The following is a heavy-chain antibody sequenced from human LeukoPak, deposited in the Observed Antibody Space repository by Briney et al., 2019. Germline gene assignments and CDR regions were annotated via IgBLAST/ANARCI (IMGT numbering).Heavy chain of an antibody. D-gene: IGHD6-19*01. V-gene: IGHV3-21*01. J-gene: IGHJ6*02. CDR3: ARVGWSLYYYYYGMDV. Sequence: GGSLRLSCAASGFTFSSYSMNWVRQAPGKGLEWVSSISSSSSYIYYADSVKGRFTISRDNAKNSLYLQMNSLRAEDTAVYYCARVGWSLYYYYYGMDVWGQGTTVTVSS. CDR1: GFTFSSYS. CDR2: ISSSSSYI.